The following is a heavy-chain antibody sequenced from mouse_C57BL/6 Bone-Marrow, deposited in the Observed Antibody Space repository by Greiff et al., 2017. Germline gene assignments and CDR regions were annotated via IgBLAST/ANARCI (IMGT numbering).Heavy chain of an antibody. CDR1: GYTFTSYW. Sequence: QVQLQQPGAELVKPGASVKLSCKASGYTFTSYWMHWVKQRPGQGLEWIGMIHPNSGSTNYNEKFKSKATLTVDKSSSTAYMQLSSLTSEDSAVYYCARRSHLKYFDVWGTGTTVTVSS. V-gene: IGHV1-64*01. J-gene: IGHJ1*03. CDR2: IHPNSGST. CDR3: ARRSHLKYFDV.